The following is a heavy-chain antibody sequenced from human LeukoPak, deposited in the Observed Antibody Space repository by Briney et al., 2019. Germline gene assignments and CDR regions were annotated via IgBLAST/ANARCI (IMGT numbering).Heavy chain of an antibody. V-gene: IGHV1-8*01. Sequence: ASVKVSCKASGYTFTSYDINWVRQATGQGLEWMGHMNPNSGNTGYAQKFQGRVTMTSDTSISTAFMELSSLTSEDTAIYYCATTLRNKPPWGQGTLVTVSS. CDR2: MNPNSGNT. J-gene: IGHJ4*02. CDR3: ATTLRNKPP. CDR1: GYTFTSYD. D-gene: IGHD5-12*01.